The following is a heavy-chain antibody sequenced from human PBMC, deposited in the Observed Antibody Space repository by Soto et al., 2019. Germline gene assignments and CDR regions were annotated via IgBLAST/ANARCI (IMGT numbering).Heavy chain of an antibody. D-gene: IGHD2-2*01. CDR1: GGTFSSYA. CDR2: IIPIFGTA. Sequence: QVQLVQSGAEVKKPGSSVKVSCKASGGTFSSYAISWVRQAPGQGLEWMGGIIPIFGTANYAQKFQGRVTIPADESTSTAYMELSSLRSEDTAVYYCARSIVVVPAAIEPHNGFDPWCQGTLPTVSS. J-gene: IGHJ5*01. V-gene: IGHV1-69*01. CDR3: ARSIVVVPAAIEPHNGFDP.